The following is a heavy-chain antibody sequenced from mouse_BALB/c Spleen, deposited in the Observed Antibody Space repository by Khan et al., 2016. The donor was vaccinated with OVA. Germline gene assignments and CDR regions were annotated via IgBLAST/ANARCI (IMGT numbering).Heavy chain of an antibody. V-gene: IGHV1-4*01. CDR1: GYTFTSYT. CDR3: PRKSTIASN. J-gene: IGHJ2*01. Sequence: QMQLKESGAELVKPAASVKMSCKASGYTFTSYTMHWVKQRPGQGLEWIGYIKPSSGYTKYNQKFKDKATLTADKSSSPSYMQLSSLTSEDSAVYYGPRKSTIASNWGQGPT. CDR2: IKPSSGYT.